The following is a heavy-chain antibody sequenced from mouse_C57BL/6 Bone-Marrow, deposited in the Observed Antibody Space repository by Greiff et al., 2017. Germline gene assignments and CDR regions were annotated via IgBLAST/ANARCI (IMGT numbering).Heavy chain of an antibody. CDR3: ARRVYGAWFAY. J-gene: IGHJ3*01. CDR1: GYTFTSYW. V-gene: IGHV1-7*01. D-gene: IGHD1-1*02. Sequence: VQLVESGAELAKPGASVKLSCKASGYTFTSYWMHWVKQRPGQGLEWIGYINPSSGYTKYNQKFKDKATLTADKSSSTAYMQLSSLTYEDSAVYDCARRVYGAWFAYWGQGTLVTVSA. CDR2: INPSSGYT.